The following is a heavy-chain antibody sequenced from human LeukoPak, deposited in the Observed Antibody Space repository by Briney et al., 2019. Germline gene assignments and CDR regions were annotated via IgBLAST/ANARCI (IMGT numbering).Heavy chain of an antibody. CDR3: ATQGLVGAFDI. CDR1: GGSISSGGYY. CDR2: IYYSGST. J-gene: IGHJ3*02. D-gene: IGHD1-26*01. V-gene: IGHV4-39*01. Sequence: SETLSLTCTVSGGSISSGGYYWSWIRQPPGKGLEWIGSIYYSGSTYYNPSLKSRVTISVDTSKNQFSLELSSVTAADTAVYYCATQGLVGAFDIWGQGTMVTVSS.